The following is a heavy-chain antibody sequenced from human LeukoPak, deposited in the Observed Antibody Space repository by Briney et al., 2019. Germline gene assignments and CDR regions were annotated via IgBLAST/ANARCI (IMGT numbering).Heavy chain of an antibody. V-gene: IGHV3-21*01. Sequence: GGPLRLSCAASGFIFSSYGMNWVRQAPGKGLEWVSSISSGSTYTYYADSVKGRFTISRDNAKNSLYLQMNSLGPEDTAVYYCARDPYSGNYGNYYYYYMDVWGKGTTVTISS. D-gene: IGHD1-26*01. J-gene: IGHJ6*03. CDR3: ARDPYSGNYGNYYYYYMDV. CDR1: GFIFSSYG. CDR2: ISSGSTYT.